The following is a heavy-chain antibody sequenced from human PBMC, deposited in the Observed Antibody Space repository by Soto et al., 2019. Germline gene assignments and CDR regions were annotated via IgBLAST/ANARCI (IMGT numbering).Heavy chain of an antibody. J-gene: IGHJ4*02. Sequence: ASVKVSCKASGYTFTSYGISWVRQAPGQGLEWMGWISAYNGNTNYAQKLQGRVTMTTDTSTSTAYMELRSLRSDDTAVYYCARDVVVVVAAYDYYFDYWGQGTLVTVSS. D-gene: IGHD2-15*01. CDR1: GYTFTSYG. V-gene: IGHV1-18*01. CDR3: ARDVVVVVAAYDYYFDY. CDR2: ISAYNGNT.